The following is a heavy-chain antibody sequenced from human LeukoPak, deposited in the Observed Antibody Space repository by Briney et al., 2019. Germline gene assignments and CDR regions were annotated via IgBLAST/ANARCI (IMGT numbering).Heavy chain of an antibody. V-gene: IGHV4-61*08. CDR1: GGSISSGGYY. J-gene: IGHJ4*02. D-gene: IGHD1-26*01. CDR3: ARDSGSYFGFDY. Sequence: PSETLSLTCTVSGGSISSGGYYWSWIRQHPGKGLEWIGHIYYSGSTNYNPSLKSRVTISVDTSKNQFSLKLSSVTAADTAVYYCARDSGSYFGFDYWGQGTLVTVSS. CDR2: IYYSGST.